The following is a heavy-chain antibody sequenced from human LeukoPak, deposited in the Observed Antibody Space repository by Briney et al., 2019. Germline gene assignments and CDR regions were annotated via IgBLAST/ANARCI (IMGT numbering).Heavy chain of an antibody. J-gene: IGHJ4*02. D-gene: IGHD1-14*01. CDR1: GFTFSSYA. CDR2: ISGSGSST. CDR3: ANYRS. V-gene: IGHV3-23*01. Sequence: GGSLILSCAGSGFTFSSYAMSWVRQAPGKGLEWVSGISGSGSSTHYADSVKGRFTISRDNSKSTLYLQMSSLRDEDTAVYYCANYRSWGQGTLVTVSS.